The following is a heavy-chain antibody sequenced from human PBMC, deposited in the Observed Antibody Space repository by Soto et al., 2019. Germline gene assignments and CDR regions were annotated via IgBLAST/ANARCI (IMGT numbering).Heavy chain of an antibody. J-gene: IGHJ4*02. Sequence: QVQLQQSGPGLVKPSQTLSLTCAISGDSVSSNSAAWNWIRQSPSRGLAWLGRTYYRAKWYNDYAVVVKSRITVDPDTSKYLYSLQLNSVTAEDTAVYYCAIGSPRGFDYWGQGTLVTVSS. CDR3: AIGSPRGFDY. CDR2: TYYRAKWYN. CDR1: GDSVSSNSAA. D-gene: IGHD3-10*01. V-gene: IGHV6-1*01.